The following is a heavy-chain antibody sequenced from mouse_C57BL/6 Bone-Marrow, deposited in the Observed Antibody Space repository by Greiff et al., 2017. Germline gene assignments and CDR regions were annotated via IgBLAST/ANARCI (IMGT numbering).Heavy chain of an antibody. Sequence: QVQLQQPGAELVKPGASVKMSCKASGYTFTSYWITWVKQRPGQGLEWIGDIYPGSGSTNYNEKFQSKATLTVDTSSSTAYMQISSLTSEDSAVYYCASSTMVTTTGYYFDYWGQGTTLTVSS. J-gene: IGHJ2*01. CDR3: ASSTMVTTTGYYFDY. V-gene: IGHV1-55*01. CDR2: IYPGSGST. CDR1: GYTFTSYW. D-gene: IGHD2-2*01.